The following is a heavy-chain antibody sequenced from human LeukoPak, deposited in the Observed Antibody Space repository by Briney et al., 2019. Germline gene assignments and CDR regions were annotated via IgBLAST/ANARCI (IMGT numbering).Heavy chain of an antibody. CDR2: INHSGST. CDR3: ARRFYYGSGSFDY. D-gene: IGHD3-10*01. J-gene: IGHJ4*02. Sequence: SETLSLTCAVYGGSFSGYYWSWIRQPPGKGLEWIGEINHSGSTNYKPSLKSRVTISVDTSKNQFSLKLSSVTAADTAVYHCARRFYYGSGSFDYWGQGTLVTVSS. CDR1: GGSFSGYY. V-gene: IGHV4-34*01.